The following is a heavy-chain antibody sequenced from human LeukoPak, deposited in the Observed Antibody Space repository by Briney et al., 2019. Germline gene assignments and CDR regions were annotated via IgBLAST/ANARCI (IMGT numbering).Heavy chain of an antibody. Sequence: SETLSLTCAVYGGSFSGYYWSWIRQPPGKGLEWIGEVNHSGSTNYNPSLKSRVTISVDTSKNQFSLKLSSVTAADTAVYYCARQRRYDFWSGYQYNWFDPWGQGTLVTVSS. D-gene: IGHD3-3*01. V-gene: IGHV4-34*01. CDR2: VNHSGST. J-gene: IGHJ5*02. CDR1: GGSFSGYY. CDR3: ARQRRYDFWSGYQYNWFDP.